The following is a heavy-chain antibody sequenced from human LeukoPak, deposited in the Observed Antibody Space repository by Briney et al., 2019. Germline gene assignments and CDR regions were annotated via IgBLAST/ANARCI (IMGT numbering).Heavy chain of an antibody. D-gene: IGHD4-23*01. V-gene: IGHV4-59*01. Sequence: SETLSLTCTVSGGSISSSYWSWIRQPPVKGLEWIGYIYYTGSTSSNPSLKSRVTISVDTSKNQFSLKLTSVTAADTAVYYCARGTTVVSFDYWGQGTLVTVSS. CDR1: GGSISSSY. J-gene: IGHJ4*02. CDR3: ARGTTVVSFDY. CDR2: IYYTGST.